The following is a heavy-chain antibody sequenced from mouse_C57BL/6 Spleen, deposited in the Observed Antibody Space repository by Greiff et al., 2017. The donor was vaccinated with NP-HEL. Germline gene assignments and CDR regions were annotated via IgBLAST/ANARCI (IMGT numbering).Heavy chain of an antibody. V-gene: IGHV1-53*01. CDR1: GYTFTSYW. CDR2: INPSNGGT. Sequence: QVQLKQPGTELVKPGASVKLSCKASGYTFTSYWMHWVKQRPGQGLEWIGNINPSNGGTNYNEKFKSKATLTVDKSSSTAYMQLSSLTSEDSAVYYCARSAYSLGDWYFDVWGTGTTVTVSS. D-gene: IGHD6-2*01. CDR3: ARSAYSLGDWYFDV. J-gene: IGHJ1*03.